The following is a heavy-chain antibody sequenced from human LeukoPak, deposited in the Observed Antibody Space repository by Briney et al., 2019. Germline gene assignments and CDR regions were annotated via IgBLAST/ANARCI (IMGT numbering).Heavy chain of an antibody. Sequence: GESLKISCKGSGYSFSSYWIGWVRQMPGKGLEWMGIIYPGDSDTRYSPSFQGQVTISADKSISTAYLQWSSLKASDTAMYYCARQGGYNPTYYYYYMDVWGKGTTVTVSS. CDR3: ARQGGYNPTYYYYYMDV. CDR2: IYPGDSDT. V-gene: IGHV5-51*01. CDR1: GYSFSSYW. J-gene: IGHJ6*03. D-gene: IGHD5-24*01.